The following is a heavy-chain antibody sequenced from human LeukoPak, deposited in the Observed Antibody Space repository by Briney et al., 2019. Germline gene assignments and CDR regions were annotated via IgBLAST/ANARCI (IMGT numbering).Heavy chain of an antibody. V-gene: IGHV1-2*02. J-gene: IGHJ4*02. CDR1: GYTFSGYY. D-gene: IGHD3-22*01. CDR2: INPNTGRT. CDR3: ARGTYYDSSGYSGVRLFDY. Sequence: GASVKVSCKASGYTFSGYYMHWVRQAPGQGLEWMGWINPNTGRTNYAQNFQGRVTMTSDTSISTAYMELNSLRFDDTAVYYCARGTYYDSSGYSGVRLFDYWGQGTLLTVSS.